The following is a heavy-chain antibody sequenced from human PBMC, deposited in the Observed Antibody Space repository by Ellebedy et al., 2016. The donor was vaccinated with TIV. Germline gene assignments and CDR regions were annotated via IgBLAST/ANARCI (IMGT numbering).Heavy chain of an antibody. CDR1: GGPISSGGYY. V-gene: IGHV4-31*03. Sequence: MPSETLSLTCTVSGGPISSGGYYWSWIRQHPGKALEWIGYIYSGGSPDYTPSLKSRVTISVDTSKNQFSLKLSSLTAADTAVYYCARDCFYDGYAFDIWGQGTMVTVSS. CDR2: IYSGGSP. CDR3: ARDCFYDGYAFDI. J-gene: IGHJ3*02. D-gene: IGHD2/OR15-2a*01.